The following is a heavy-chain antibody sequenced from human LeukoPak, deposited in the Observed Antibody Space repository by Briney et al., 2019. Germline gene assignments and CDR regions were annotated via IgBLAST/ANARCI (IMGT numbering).Heavy chain of an antibody. CDR2: ISSDGGST. J-gene: IGHJ2*01. V-gene: IGHV3-64*01. CDR3: ARGRQGAKTRYFDL. Sequence: GGSLRLSCAASGIIFCNYAMHWVRQGPGKGLECISTISSDGGSTYYATSVKGRFTISRDNSKNTLYLQMGSLRAEDMAVYYSARGRQGAKTRYFDLWGRGTRVTVSS. CDR1: GIIFCNYA. D-gene: IGHD1-26*01.